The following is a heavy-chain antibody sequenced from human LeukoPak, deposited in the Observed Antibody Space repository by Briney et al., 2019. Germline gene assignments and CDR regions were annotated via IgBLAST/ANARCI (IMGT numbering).Heavy chain of an antibody. Sequence: TGGSLRLSCAASGFTFSSYAMSWVRRAPGKGLEWVATISGSDGRTYYADSVRGRFTISRDNSKNTLYLQMNSLRAEDTAVYYCAKGRLVPDYWGQGILVTVSS. CDR1: GFTFSSYA. CDR3: AKGRLVPDY. CDR2: ISGSDGRT. V-gene: IGHV3-23*01. J-gene: IGHJ4*02. D-gene: IGHD3-9*01.